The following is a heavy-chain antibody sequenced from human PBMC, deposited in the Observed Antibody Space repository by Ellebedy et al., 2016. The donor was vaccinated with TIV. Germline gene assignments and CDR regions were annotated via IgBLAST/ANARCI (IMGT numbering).Heavy chain of an antibody. CDR2: IYYSGST. V-gene: IGHV4-39*07. J-gene: IGHJ4*02. Sequence: SETLSLXCTVSGGSISSSSYYWGWIRQPPGKGLEWIGSIYYSGSTYYNPSLKSRVTISVDTSKNQFSLKLSSVTAADTAVYYCARVGDFDYWGQGTLVTVSS. D-gene: IGHD2-15*01. CDR3: ARVGDFDY. CDR1: GGSISSSSYY.